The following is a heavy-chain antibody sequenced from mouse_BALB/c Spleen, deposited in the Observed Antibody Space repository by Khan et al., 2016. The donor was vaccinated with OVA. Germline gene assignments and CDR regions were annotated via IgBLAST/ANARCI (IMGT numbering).Heavy chain of an antibody. J-gene: IGHJ2*01. CDR3: ARIKKIEATYFDY. CDR2: TNPTNGRT. Sequence: QVQLQQSGAELVKAGASVKMSCKASGYTFTSYWMHWVKQRLGQGLEWFAETNPTNGRTYYNEKFKSQATLTVDKSSSTAYLLLSGPTFEDSAVYYCARIKKIEATYFDYWGQGTTLTVSS. D-gene: IGHD1-1*01. V-gene: IGHV1S81*02. CDR1: GYTFTSYW.